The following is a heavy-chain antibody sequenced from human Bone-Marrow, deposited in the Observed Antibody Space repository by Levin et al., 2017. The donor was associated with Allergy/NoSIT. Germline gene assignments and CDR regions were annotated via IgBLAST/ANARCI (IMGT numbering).Heavy chain of an antibody. Sequence: LGASVKVSCKASGYTFTGYYMHWVRQAPGQGLEWMGWINPNSGGTNYAQKFQGRVTMTRDTSISTAYMELSRLRSDDTAVYYCARDLVFLCSSTSCYDSYYYYGMDVWGQGTTVTVSS. V-gene: IGHV1-2*03. D-gene: IGHD2-2*01. CDR2: INPNSGGT. J-gene: IGHJ6*02. CDR3: ARDLVFLCSSTSCYDSYYYYGMDV. CDR1: GYTFTGYY.